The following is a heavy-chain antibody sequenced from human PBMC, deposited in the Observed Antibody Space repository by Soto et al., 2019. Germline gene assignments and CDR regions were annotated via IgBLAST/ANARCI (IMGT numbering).Heavy chain of an antibody. J-gene: IGHJ4*02. V-gene: IGHV1-46*01. Sequence: ASVKVSCKASGYTFTSYYMHWVRQAPGQGLEWMGIINPSGGSTSYAQKFQGRVTMTRDTSTSTVYLELTGLISEDTAMYYCARGRCSGGDCYFTYYFDFWGQGTLVTVSS. CDR2: INPSGGST. CDR1: GYTFTSYY. CDR3: ARGRCSGGDCYFTYYFDF. D-gene: IGHD2-15*01.